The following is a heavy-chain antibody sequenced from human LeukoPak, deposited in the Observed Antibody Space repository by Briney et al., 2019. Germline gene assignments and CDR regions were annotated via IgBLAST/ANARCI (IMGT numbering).Heavy chain of an antibody. Sequence: PEGSLRLSCAASGFTFSSYWMSWVRQAPGKGLEWVANIKQDGSEKYYVDSVKGRFTISRDNAKNSLYLQMNSLRAEDTAVYYCARNPDGRVSWFDPWGQGTLVTVSS. J-gene: IGHJ5*02. V-gene: IGHV3-7*01. D-gene: IGHD3-16*02. CDR1: GFTFSSYW. CDR3: ARNPDGRVSWFDP. CDR2: IKQDGSEK.